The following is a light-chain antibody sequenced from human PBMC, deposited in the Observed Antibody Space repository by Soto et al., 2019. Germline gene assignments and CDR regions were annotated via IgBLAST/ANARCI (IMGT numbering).Light chain of an antibody. CDR2: GAS. CDR3: QHYGSSSWT. CDR1: QYVSNSY. Sequence: EIVLTQSPGTLSLSPGEGATLSCRASQYVSNSYLAWYQQKPGQAPRLLIYGASSRATGIPDRFRGSRSGADFTLTISRLEPEDFAVYYCQHYGSSSWTFGQGTNVEI. V-gene: IGKV3-20*01. J-gene: IGKJ1*01.